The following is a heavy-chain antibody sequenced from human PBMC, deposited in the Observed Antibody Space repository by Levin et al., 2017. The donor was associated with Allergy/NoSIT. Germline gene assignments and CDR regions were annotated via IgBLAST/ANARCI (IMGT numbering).Heavy chain of an antibody. V-gene: IGHV4-28*01. CDR1: GSSISSGHW. J-gene: IGHJ4*02. Sequence: SETLSLTCAVSGSSISSGHWWGWIRQPPGKGLEWIGYVYNTGLTYYNPSLKSRLIVSLDTSKNQFSLRLSSVTPVDTAVSYCATRKGDAGSFFDHWGQGTLVTVSS. CDR2: VYNTGLT. CDR3: ATRKGDAGSFFDH. D-gene: IGHD3-16*01.